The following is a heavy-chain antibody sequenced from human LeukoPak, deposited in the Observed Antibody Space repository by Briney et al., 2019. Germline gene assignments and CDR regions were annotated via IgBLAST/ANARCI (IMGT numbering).Heavy chain of an antibody. CDR2: ISAYNGNT. V-gene: IGHV1-18*01. Sequence: GASVKVSCKASGYTFTSYGISWVRRAPGQGLEWMGWISAYNGNTNYAQKLQGRVTMTTDTSTSVAYMELRSLTSDDTAVYYCTRAPPGMTMMTDYWGQGTLVTVSS. J-gene: IGHJ4*02. CDR1: GYTFTSYG. D-gene: IGHD3-22*01. CDR3: TRAPPGMTMMTDY.